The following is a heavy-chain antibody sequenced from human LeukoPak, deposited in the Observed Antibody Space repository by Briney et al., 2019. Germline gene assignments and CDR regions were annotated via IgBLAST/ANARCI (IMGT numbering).Heavy chain of an antibody. V-gene: IGHV2-5*02. J-gene: IGHJ4*02. CDR2: VYWDDEK. D-gene: IGHD1-26*01. Sequence: SGPTLVKSTQTLTLTCSVSGFSLSVGGMGVGWIRQPPGKAPEWLAVVYWDDEKRYSPSLQTRLTITADTSKNQVVLTMTNMDPVDTATYYCARLIVGAARVFDSWGQGTLVTVSS. CDR1: GFSLSVGGMG. CDR3: ARLIVGAARVFDS.